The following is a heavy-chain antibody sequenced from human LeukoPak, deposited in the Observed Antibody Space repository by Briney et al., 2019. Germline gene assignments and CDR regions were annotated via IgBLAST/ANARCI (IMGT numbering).Heavy chain of an antibody. D-gene: IGHD2-2*01. CDR1: GYTFIDYA. CDR2: INTNTGNP. Sequence: ASVKVSCKASGYTFIDYAINWVRQAPGQGLEWMGWINTNTGNPMYAQGFTGRFVFSLDTSVSTTYLQISSLKAEDTAVYYCARDPGDDLVVPGDPWGQGTLVTVSS. V-gene: IGHV7-4-1*02. J-gene: IGHJ5*02. CDR3: ARDPGDDLVVPGDP.